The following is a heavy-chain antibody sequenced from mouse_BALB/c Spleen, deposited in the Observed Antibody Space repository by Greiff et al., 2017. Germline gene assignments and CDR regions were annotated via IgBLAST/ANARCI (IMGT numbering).Heavy chain of an antibody. Sequence: QVQLQQPGAELVRPGASVKLSCKASGYTFTSYWINWVKQRPGQGLEWIGNIYPSDSYTNYNQKFKDKATLTVDKSSSTAYMQLSSPTSEDSAVYYCTRGGRHYFDYWGQGTTLTVSS. CDR2: IYPSDSYT. CDR1: GYTFTSYW. J-gene: IGHJ2*01. CDR3: TRGGRHYFDY. V-gene: IGHV1-69*02.